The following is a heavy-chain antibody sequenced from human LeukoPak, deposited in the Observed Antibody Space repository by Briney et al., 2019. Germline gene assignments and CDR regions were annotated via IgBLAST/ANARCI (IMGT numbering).Heavy chain of an antibody. J-gene: IGHJ5*02. CDR1: GYTFTSYY. CDR2: INPSGGST. Sequence: GASVKVSCKASGYTFTSYYMHWVRQAPGQGLEWMGIINPSGGSTSYAQKFQGRVTMTRDMSTSTVYMELSSLRSEDTAVYYCARGPQKRGYSYGTNRFDPWGQGTLVTVSS. D-gene: IGHD5-18*01. V-gene: IGHV1-46*01. CDR3: ARGPQKRGYSYGTNRFDP.